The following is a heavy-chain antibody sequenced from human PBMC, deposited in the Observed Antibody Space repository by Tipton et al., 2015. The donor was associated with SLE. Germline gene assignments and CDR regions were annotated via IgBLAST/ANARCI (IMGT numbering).Heavy chain of an antibody. J-gene: IGHJ6*03. D-gene: IGHD3-3*01. Sequence: LRLSCAVYGGSFSGYYWSWIRQPPGKGLEWIGEINHSGSTNYNPSLKSRVTISVDTSKNQFSLKLSSVTAADTAVYYCARVRPPLSIFGVGKGTDYYYMDVWGKGTTVTVSS. CDR1: GGSFSGYY. V-gene: IGHV4-34*01. CDR3: ARVRPPLSIFGVGKGTDYYYMDV. CDR2: INHSGST.